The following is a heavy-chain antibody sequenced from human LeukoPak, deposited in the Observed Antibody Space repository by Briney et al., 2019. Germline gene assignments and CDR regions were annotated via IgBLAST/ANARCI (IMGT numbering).Heavy chain of an antibody. Sequence: GASVKVSCKASGYTFTDYFIHWVRQAPGHGLEWMGWINPTSGGPNYAQKFQGRVTMTRDTSIATAYMELTRLRSDDTAIYYCASRGYYYASDIWGQGTMVTVSS. CDR1: GYTFTDYF. V-gene: IGHV1-2*02. J-gene: IGHJ3*02. CDR2: INPTSGGP. D-gene: IGHD3-22*01. CDR3: ASRGYYYASDI.